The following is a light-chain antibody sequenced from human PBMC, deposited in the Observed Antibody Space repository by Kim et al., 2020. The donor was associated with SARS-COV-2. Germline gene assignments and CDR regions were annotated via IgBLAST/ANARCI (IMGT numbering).Light chain of an antibody. J-gene: IGKJ5*01. CDR2: DAT. CDR3: QQYHNLPIT. V-gene: IGKV1-33*01. CDR1: QDISNF. Sequence: EIQMTQSPPSLPASIGDTVTITCQASQDISNFLNWYQQKPGFAPRALIFDATNLETGVPSRFSGSGSGTHFALRITSLRPEDVATYYCQQYHNLPITFGQGTRLEI.